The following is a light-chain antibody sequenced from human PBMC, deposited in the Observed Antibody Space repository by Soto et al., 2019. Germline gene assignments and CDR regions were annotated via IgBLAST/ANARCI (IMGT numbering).Light chain of an antibody. J-gene: IGLJ2*01. V-gene: IGLV1-44*01. CDR1: SSKIGSSF. CDR3: SSWDVSLNGVV. CDR2: RDN. Sequence: QSVLTQSPSASGTPGQTVTISCSGSSSKIGSSFVNWYQHVPGTAPKLLIYRDNERLSGFPDRFSASKSVTSASLVISGLQSEDEADYYCSSWDVSLNGVVFGGGTQLTVL.